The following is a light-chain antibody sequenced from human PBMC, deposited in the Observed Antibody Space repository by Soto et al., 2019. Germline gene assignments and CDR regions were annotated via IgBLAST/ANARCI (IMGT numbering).Light chain of an antibody. CDR1: SSDIGAYKH. CDR3: SSYTTSSTQV. V-gene: IGLV2-14*01. Sequence: QSALTQPASVSGSPGQSITISCTGTSSDIGAYKHVSWYQQHPGKAPKLMIYEVSNRPPGVSNRFSGSKSGNTASLTISGLQAEDEADYYCSSYTTSSTQVFGNGTKVTVL. J-gene: IGLJ1*01. CDR2: EVS.